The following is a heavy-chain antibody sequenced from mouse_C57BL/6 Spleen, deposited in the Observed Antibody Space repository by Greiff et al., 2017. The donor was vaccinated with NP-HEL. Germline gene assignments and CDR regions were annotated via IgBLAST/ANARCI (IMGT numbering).Heavy chain of an antibody. D-gene: IGHD2-3*01. J-gene: IGHJ3*01. CDR2: INPSNGGT. CDR1: GYTFTSYW. CDR3: ARSIYDGYYFAY. V-gene: IGHV1-53*01. Sequence: QVQLQQSGTELVKPGASVKLSCKASGYTFTSYWMHWVKQRPGQGLEWIGNINPSNGGTNYNEKFKSKATLTVDKSSSTAYMQLSSLTSEDSAVYYCARSIYDGYYFAYWGQGTLVTVSA.